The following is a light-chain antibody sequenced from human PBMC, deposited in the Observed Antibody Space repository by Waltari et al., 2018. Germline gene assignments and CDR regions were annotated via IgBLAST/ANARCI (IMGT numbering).Light chain of an antibody. V-gene: IGLV2-14*03. CDR2: DVT. CDR3: GSYPGFSTCV. CDR1: SSDVGAYNH. J-gene: IGLJ1*01. Sequence: QSALTQPASVSGSPGQSITISCTGTSSDVGAYNHVSWYQQHPGKAPKLMLFDVTERSSWFADGFSDAKSCNAASLTIPGLQAEAEAEYSCGSYPGFSTCVFGSGT.